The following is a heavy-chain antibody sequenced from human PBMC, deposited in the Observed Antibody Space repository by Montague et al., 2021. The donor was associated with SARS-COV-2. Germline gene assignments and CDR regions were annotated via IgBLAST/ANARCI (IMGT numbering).Heavy chain of an antibody. V-gene: IGHV4-39*01. D-gene: IGHD1-20*01. J-gene: IGHJ6*02. Sequence: YYNPSLKSRVTISVDTSKNQFSLKLSSVTAADTAVYYCARRVTGTTGHYYYCGMDVWGQGTTVIVFS. CDR3: ARRVTGTTGHYYYCGMDV.